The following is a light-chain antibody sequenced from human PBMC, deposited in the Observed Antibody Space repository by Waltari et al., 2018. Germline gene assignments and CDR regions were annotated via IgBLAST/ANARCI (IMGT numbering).Light chain of an antibody. Sequence: QSVLTQPPSASGTPGQMVTISCSGSSSNLGSNTVHWYQPLPGTAPKLLIYSNNQRPSGVPDRFSGSKSGTSASLAISGLQSEDEADYYCAAWDDSLNGPVFGGGTKLTVL. V-gene: IGLV1-44*01. CDR3: AAWDDSLNGPV. CDR1: SSNLGSNT. J-gene: IGLJ2*01. CDR2: SNN.